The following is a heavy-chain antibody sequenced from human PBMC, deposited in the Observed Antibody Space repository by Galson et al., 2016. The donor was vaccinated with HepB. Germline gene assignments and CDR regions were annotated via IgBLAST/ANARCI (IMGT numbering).Heavy chain of an antibody. CDR1: GFSSRIFA. Sequence: SLRLSCAASGFSSRIFAMSWVRQAPGKGLEWVATFGGSGDKTYYADSMKGRFTISRDNSKNTLYLQMNSLRPEDTAIYYCAKERFGCIGSSCYSEFDYWGQGTLVTVSS. V-gene: IGHV3-23*01. D-gene: IGHD2-15*01. CDR2: FGGSGDKT. CDR3: AKERFGCIGSSCYSEFDY. J-gene: IGHJ4*02.